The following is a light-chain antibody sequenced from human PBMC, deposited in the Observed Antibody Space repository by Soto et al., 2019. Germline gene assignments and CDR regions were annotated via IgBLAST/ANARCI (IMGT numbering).Light chain of an antibody. V-gene: IGKV3-15*01. CDR1: RSVSSN. CDR2: GAS. CDR3: QQYNNWPPLT. Sequence: IVMTRSPATLSLSPVERAAPSGRASRSVSSNLAWYQQKPGQAPRLLIYGASTRATGIPARFSGSGSGTEFTLTISSLQSEHFAVYYCQQYNNWPPLTFGQGTRLEIK. J-gene: IGKJ5*01.